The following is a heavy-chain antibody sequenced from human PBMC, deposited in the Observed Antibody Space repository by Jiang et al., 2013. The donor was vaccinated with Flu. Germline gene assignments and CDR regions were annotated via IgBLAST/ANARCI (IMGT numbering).Heavy chain of an antibody. CDR2: IHYSGTT. V-gene: IGHV4-39*01. CDR3: VRSIVGATFDF. CDR1: GGSIISDTYY. Sequence: GSGLVKPSETLSLTCSVCGGSIISDTYYWGWIRQPPGKGLEWIGSIHYSGTTYYGPSLKSRVTVSVDTSKNQLFLSLSSVTAADTAVYYCVRSIVGATFDFWGQGTQVTVSS. D-gene: IGHD1-26*01. J-gene: IGHJ4*02.